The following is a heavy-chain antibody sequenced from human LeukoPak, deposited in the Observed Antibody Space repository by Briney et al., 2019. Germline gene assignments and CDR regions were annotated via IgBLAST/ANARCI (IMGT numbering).Heavy chain of an antibody. Sequence: GGSLRLSCAASGFTFSSSAMSWVRQAPGKGLEWVSNISGSGSGGSTYYADSVKGRFTISRDNAKNSLYLQMNSLRAEDTALYYCAKDSRGVRGGVVDYWGQGTLVTVSS. D-gene: IGHD3-10*01. CDR3: AKDSRGVRGGVVDY. CDR1: GFTFSSSA. V-gene: IGHV3-23*01. J-gene: IGHJ4*02. CDR2: ISGSGSGGST.